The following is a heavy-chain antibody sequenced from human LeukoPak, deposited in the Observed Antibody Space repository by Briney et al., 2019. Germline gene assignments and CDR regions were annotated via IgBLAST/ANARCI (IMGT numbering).Heavy chain of an antibody. V-gene: IGHV3-23*01. D-gene: IGHD3-3*01. CDR2: ISSSGGST. J-gene: IGHJ4*02. CDR3: AKDRTGGFLEWSFDY. CDR1: GFTFSSYA. Sequence: TGGSLRLSCAASGFTFSSYAMSWVRQAPGKGLVWFSDISSSGGSTYYEDSVKGRFTISRDNSKNTLYLQMNSLRAEDTAVYYCAKDRTGGFLEWSFDYWGQGTLVTVSS.